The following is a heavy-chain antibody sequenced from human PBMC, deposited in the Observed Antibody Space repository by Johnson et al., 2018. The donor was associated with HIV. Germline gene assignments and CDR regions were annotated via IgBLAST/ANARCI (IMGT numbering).Heavy chain of an antibody. CDR1: RFTFSTYG. Sequence: QVQLVESGGGVVQPGRSLRLSCAESRFTFSTYGIHWVRQAPGKGLEWVAVISSDGNNKYYADSVKGRFTISRENAKNSLYLQMNSLRAGDTAVYYCAKDMTPSQLAAFDIWGQGTMVTVSS. CDR2: ISSDGNNK. CDR3: AKDMTPSQLAAFDI. D-gene: IGHD6-13*01. J-gene: IGHJ3*02. V-gene: IGHV3-33*05.